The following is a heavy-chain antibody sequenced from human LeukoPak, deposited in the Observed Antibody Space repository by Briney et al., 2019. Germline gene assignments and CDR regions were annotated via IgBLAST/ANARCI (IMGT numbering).Heavy chain of an antibody. V-gene: IGHV1-8*01. J-gene: IGHJ3*02. Sequence: ASVKVSCKASGYTFTSYDINWVRQATGQGLEWMGWMNPNSGNTGYAQKFQGRVTMTRNTSISTAYMELSSLRSEDTAVYYCARVEGGYYDSSGYLVFSAFDIWGQGAMVTVSS. CDR3: ARVEGGYYDSSGYLVFSAFDI. D-gene: IGHD3-22*01. CDR2: MNPNSGNT. CDR1: GYTFTSYD.